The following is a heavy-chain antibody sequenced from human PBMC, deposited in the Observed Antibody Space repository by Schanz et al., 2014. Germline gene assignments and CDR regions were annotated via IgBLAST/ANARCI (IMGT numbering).Heavy chain of an antibody. V-gene: IGHV3-30*14. J-gene: IGHJ4*02. CDR3: ARPRFGYGEVDY. CDR2: ISYDGSNK. CDR1: GFTLSSHA. Sequence: QVQLVESGGGVVQPGRSLRLSCAAYGFTLSSHAMHWVRQAPGNGLEWVAVISYDGSNKYYADSVRGRFTISRDRFQNTLYLRMSSLRAEDTAVYCCARPRFGYGEVDYWGQGTLVNVSS. D-gene: IGHD4-17*01.